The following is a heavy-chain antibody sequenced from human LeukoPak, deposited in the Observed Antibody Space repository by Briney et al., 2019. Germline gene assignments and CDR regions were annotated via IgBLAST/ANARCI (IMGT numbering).Heavy chain of an antibody. CDR3: VGGTGWRLDS. Sequence: PGGSLRLSCAPSGFTFSTYWMNWVRQAPGKGREWVAIIKQDGSEEFYVDSVKGRFIISRDNAKNSLYLQMNSLRVEDTAVYYCVGGTGWRLDSWGQGTLVTVSS. CDR1: GFTFSTYW. J-gene: IGHJ1*01. D-gene: IGHD6-19*01. CDR2: IKQDGSEE. V-gene: IGHV3-7*05.